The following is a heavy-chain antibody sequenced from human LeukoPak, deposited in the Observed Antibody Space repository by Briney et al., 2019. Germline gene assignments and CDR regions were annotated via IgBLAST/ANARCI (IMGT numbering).Heavy chain of an antibody. J-gene: IGHJ3*02. D-gene: IGHD3-16*02. CDR1: GFTFSSYS. CDR3: ASTPPPVYVWGSYRLDAFDI. CDR2: ISSSSSYI. Sequence: PGGSLRLSCTASGFTFSSYSMNWVRQAPGKGLEWVSSISSSSSYIYYADSVKGRFTISRDNAKNSLYLQMNSLRAEDTAVYYCASTPPPVYVWGSYRLDAFDIWGQGTMLTVSS. V-gene: IGHV3-21*01.